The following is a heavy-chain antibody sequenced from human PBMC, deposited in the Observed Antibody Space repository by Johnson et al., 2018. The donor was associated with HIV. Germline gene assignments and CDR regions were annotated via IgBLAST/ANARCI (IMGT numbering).Heavy chain of an antibody. D-gene: IGHD3-22*01. J-gene: IGHJ3*02. CDR3: ARAPYYYDSSGEGAFDI. CDR2: IKQDGSET. Sequence: VHLVESGGGLVQPGGSLRLSSAASGFTFSSSWMSWARQAPGKGLEWVTNIKQDGSETYYVDSVKGRFTDSRDNAKTSLYLQMNSLRAEDTAVYYCARAPYYYDSSGEGAFDIWGQGTLVTVSS. V-gene: IGHV3-7*05. CDR1: GFTFSSSW.